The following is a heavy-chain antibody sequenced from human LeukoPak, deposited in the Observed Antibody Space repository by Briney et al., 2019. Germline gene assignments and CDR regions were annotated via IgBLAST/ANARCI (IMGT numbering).Heavy chain of an antibody. CDR3: ARVGYIKYYDFWSGYPYDY. CDR1: GFTFSSYW. D-gene: IGHD3-3*01. V-gene: IGHV3-7*01. CDR2: IKQDGSEK. Sequence: PGGSLRLSCAASGFTFSSYWMSWVRQAPGKGLEWVANIKQDGSEKYYVDSVKGRFTISRDNAKNSLYLQMNSLRAEDTAVYYCARVGYIKYYDFWSGYPYDYWGQGTLVTVSS. J-gene: IGHJ4*02.